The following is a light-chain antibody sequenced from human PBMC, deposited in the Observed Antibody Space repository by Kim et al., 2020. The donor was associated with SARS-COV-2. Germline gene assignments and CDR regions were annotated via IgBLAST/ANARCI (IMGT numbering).Light chain of an antibody. V-gene: IGKV3D-7*01. CDR2: GAS. CDR3: QQDYNLLT. CDR1: QSVSSSY. Sequence: PGARVTLSFRSSQSVSSSYLTWYQQKPGQAPRLLIYGASTRATGIPARFSGSGSGTDFTLTISSLQPEDFAVYYCQQDYNLLTFGGETKVEI. J-gene: IGKJ4*01.